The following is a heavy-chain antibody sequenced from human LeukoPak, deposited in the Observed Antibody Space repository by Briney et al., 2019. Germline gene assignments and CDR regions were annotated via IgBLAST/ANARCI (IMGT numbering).Heavy chain of an antibody. J-gene: IGHJ4*02. D-gene: IGHD1-26*01. CDR3: AILLGATTNFDY. CDR2: INPNSGDT. Sequence: EXMAWINPNSGDTDCAQKFQGRVSMTRDTSISTAYMDLSRLTSDDTAVYYCAILLGATTNFDYWGQGTLVTVSS. V-gene: IGHV1-2*02.